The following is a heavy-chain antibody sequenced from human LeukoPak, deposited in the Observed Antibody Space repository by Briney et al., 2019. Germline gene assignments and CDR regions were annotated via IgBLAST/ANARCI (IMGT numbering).Heavy chain of an antibody. CDR3: TKDVTGNYDS. D-gene: IGHD1-20*01. Sequence: PGGALRLSCAASGFTFSSYWMHWVRQAPGKGLVGVSRINTDGSRINYADSVKGRFTISRDNAKNTLYLQMNSLRAEDTAVYYCTKDVTGNYDSWGQGTLVTVSS. CDR1: GFTFSSYW. V-gene: IGHV3-74*01. J-gene: IGHJ4*02. CDR2: INTDGSRI.